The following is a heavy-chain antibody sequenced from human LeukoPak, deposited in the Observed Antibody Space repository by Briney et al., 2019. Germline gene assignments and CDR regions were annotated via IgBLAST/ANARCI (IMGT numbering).Heavy chain of an antibody. CDR2: INHRGST. J-gene: IGHJ6*03. CDR1: GDSFINYF. V-gene: IGHV4-34*01. Sequence: SETLSLTCAVQGDSFINYFWTWIRQPPGKGLEWVGHINHRGSTNFNPSLKSRVTLSVDTSKHQFSLKLKSVTAAGTAMYYRARGYYYMDVWDKGATVTVSS. CDR3: ARGYYYMDV.